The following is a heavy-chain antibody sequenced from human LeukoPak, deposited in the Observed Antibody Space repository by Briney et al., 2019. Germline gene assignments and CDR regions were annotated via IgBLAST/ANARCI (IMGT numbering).Heavy chain of an antibody. CDR2: IYYSGST. Sequence: SETLSLTCTVSGGSISGYYWSWIRQPPGKGLEWIGYIYYSGSTSYNPSLKSRVTISVDTSKNQFSLKLTSVTAADTAVYYCARWGLRAAFDIWGQGTMVIVSS. J-gene: IGHJ3*02. CDR3: ARWGLRAAFDI. CDR1: GGSISGYY. V-gene: IGHV4-59*12. D-gene: IGHD4-17*01.